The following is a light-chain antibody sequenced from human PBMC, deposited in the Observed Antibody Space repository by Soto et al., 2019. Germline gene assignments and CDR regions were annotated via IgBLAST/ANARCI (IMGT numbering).Light chain of an antibody. J-gene: IGLJ1*01. Sequence: QSVLTQPASVSGSPGQSITISCTGTSSDFGGYNYVSWYQQHPGKAPKLMIYDVSNRPSGVSNRFSGSKSGNTASLTISGLQAEDEAEYYCSSYTSSSTPYVFGTGTKVTVL. V-gene: IGLV2-14*01. CDR2: DVS. CDR1: SSDFGGYNY. CDR3: SSYTSSSTPYV.